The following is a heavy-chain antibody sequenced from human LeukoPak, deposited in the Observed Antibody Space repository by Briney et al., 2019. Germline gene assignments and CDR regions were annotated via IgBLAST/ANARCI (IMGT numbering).Heavy chain of an antibody. CDR2: MNPNSGNT. CDR3: ARVLHYYDSSGYYSTTPHDY. Sequence: ASVKVSCKASGYTFTSYDINWVRQATGQGLEWMGRMNPNSGNTGYAQKFQGRVTMTRNTSISTAYMELSSLRSEDTAVYYCARVLHYYDSSGYYSTTPHDYWGQGTLVTVSS. D-gene: IGHD3-22*01. J-gene: IGHJ4*02. V-gene: IGHV1-8*01. CDR1: GYTFTSYD.